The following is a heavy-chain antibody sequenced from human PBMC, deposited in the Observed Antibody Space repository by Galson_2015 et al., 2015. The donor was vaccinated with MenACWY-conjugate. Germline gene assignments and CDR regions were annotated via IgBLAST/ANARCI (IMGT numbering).Heavy chain of an antibody. V-gene: IGHV3-21*01. D-gene: IGHD4-17*01. Sequence: SLRLSCAASGFIFSSYSMNRVRQAPGKGLEWVSSIDSSGSDIYYGDSVKGRFTISRDNAKNSVFLQMNSLRAEDTAVYYCARGIGDYVDGSGDCWGQGTLVTVSS. J-gene: IGHJ4*02. CDR1: GFIFSSYS. CDR2: IDSSGSDI. CDR3: ARGIGDYVDGSGDC.